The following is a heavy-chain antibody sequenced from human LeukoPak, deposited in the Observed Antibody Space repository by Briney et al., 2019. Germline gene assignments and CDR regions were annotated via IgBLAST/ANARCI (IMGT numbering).Heavy chain of an antibody. CDR1: GYTFSGYY. CDR3: ASDQGGYGDYVAFDI. D-gene: IGHD4-17*01. CDR2: INPNSGGT. V-gene: IGHV1-2*02. J-gene: IGHJ3*02. Sequence: ASVKVSCKASGYTFSGYYMHWVRQAPGQGLEWMGWINPNSGGTNYAQKFQGRVTMTRDTSITTAYMEVSRLRSDDTAVYYCASDQGGYGDYVAFDIWGQGTMVTVSS.